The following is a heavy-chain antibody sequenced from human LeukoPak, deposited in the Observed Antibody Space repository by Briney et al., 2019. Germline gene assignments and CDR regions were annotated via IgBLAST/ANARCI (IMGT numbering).Heavy chain of an antibody. J-gene: IGHJ1*01. CDR2: ISYDGSNK. D-gene: IGHD6-19*01. Sequence: GGSLRLSCAASGFTFSSYGMHWVRQAPGKGLEWVAVISYDGSNKYYADSVKGRFTISRDNSKNTLYLQMNSLRAEDTAVYYCARDRIAVAGPISEYFQHWGQGTLVTVSS. CDR1: GFTFSSYG. CDR3: ARDRIAVAGPISEYFQH. V-gene: IGHV3-30*03.